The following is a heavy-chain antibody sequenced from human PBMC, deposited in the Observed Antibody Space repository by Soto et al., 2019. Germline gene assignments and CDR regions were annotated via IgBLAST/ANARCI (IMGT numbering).Heavy chain of an antibody. J-gene: IGHJ4*01. D-gene: IGHD3-16*01. CDR2: INAGNGNT. CDR3: ARDRTGDDWVFDY. V-gene: IGHV1-3*01. Sequence: ASVKVSCKASGYTFTSYAMHWVRQAPGQRLEWMGWINAGNGNTKYSQKFQGRVTITRDTSASTAYMELSSLRSEDTAVYYCARDRTGDDWVFDYWGHGTRVTVSS. CDR1: GYTFTSYA.